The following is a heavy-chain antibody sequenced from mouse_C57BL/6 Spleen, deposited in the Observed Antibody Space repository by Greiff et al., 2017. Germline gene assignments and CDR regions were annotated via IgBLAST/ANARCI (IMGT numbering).Heavy chain of an antibody. CDR1: GYTFTSYW. J-gene: IGHJ1*03. D-gene: IGHD3-2*02. Sequence: QVQLQQPGAELVKPGASVKLSCKASGYTFTSYWMHWVKQRPGQGLEWIGMIHPNSGSTNYNEKFKSKATLTVDKSSSTAYMQLSSLTSEDSAVYYCARRGDSSGYWYFDVWGTGTTVNVSS. V-gene: IGHV1-64*01. CDR3: ARRGDSSGYWYFDV. CDR2: IHPNSGST.